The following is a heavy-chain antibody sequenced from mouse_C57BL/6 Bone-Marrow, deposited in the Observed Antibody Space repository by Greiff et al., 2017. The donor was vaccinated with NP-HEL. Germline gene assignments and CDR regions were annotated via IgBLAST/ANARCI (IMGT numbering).Heavy chain of an antibody. Sequence: QVQLQQSGPELVKPGASVKISCKASGYAFSSSWMNWVKQRPGKGLEWIGRIYPGDGDTNYNGKFKGKATLTADKSSSTAYMQLSSLTSEDSAVYFCAIYDYDGGPSYAMDYWGQGTSVTVSS. D-gene: IGHD2-4*01. CDR1: GYAFSSSW. CDR3: AIYDYDGGPSYAMDY. CDR2: IYPGDGDT. J-gene: IGHJ4*01. V-gene: IGHV1-82*01.